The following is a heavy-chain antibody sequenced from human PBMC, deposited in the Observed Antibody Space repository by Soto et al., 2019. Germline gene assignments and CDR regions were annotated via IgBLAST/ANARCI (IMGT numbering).Heavy chain of an antibody. J-gene: IGHJ5*02. Sequence: EVQLVETGGGLIQPGGSLRLSCAASGFTVSSNYMSWVRQAPGKGLEWVSVIYSGGSTYYADSVKGRFTISRDNSKNTLYLQMNSLRAEDTAVYYCARDSFPYSSGWYVGGWLDPWGQRTLVTVSS. D-gene: IGHD6-19*01. V-gene: IGHV3-53*02. CDR1: GFTVSSNY. CDR3: ARDSFPYSSGWYVGGWLDP. CDR2: IYSGGST.